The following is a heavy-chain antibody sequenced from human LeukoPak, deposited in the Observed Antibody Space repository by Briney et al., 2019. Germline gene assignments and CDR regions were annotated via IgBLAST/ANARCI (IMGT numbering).Heavy chain of an antibody. D-gene: IGHD5-18*01. J-gene: IGHJ6*02. CDR1: GGSISSSSYY. CDR3: ARHSLGYKIVEV. V-gene: IGHV4-39*01. CDR2: IYYRGRT. Sequence: SETLSLTCTVSGGSISSSSYYWGWIRQPPGKGLEWVGSIYYRGRTYYNPSLKSRVTISVDTSKNQFSLKLSSVTAADTAVYYCARHSLGYKIVEVWGQGTTVTVSS.